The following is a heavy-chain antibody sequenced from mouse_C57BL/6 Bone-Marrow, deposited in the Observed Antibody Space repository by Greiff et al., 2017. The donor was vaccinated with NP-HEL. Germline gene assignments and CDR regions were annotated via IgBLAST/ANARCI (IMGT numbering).Heavy chain of an antibody. CDR3: ARGRGAY. V-gene: IGHV5-4*03. CDR1: GFTFSSYA. J-gene: IGHJ3*01. Sequence: EVKLEESGGGLVKPGGSLKLSCAASGFTFSSYAMSWVRQTPEKRLEWVATISDGGSYTYYPDNVKGRFTISRDNAKNNLYLQMSHLKSEDTAMYYCARGRGAYWGQGTLVTVSA. CDR2: ISDGGSYT.